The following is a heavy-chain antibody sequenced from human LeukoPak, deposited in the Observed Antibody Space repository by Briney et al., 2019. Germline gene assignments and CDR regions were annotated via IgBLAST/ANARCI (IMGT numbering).Heavy chain of an antibody. D-gene: IGHD6-13*01. J-gene: IGHJ3*02. CDR2: IYSGGST. Sequence: GGSLRLSCAASGFTVSSNYMSWVRQAPGKGLEWVSVIYSGGSTYYADSMKGRFTISRDNSKNTLYLQMNSLRAEDTAVYYCARGLSIAAAGEAFDIWGQGTMVTVSS. CDR3: ARGLSIAAAGEAFDI. V-gene: IGHV3-53*01. CDR1: GFTVSSNY.